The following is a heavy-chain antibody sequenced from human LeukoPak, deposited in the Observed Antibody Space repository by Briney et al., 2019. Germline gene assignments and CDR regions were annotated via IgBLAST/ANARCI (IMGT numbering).Heavy chain of an antibody. V-gene: IGHV3-72*01. CDR3: VRVHNTGWSGNFFDY. CDR1: GFTFSDHY. D-gene: IGHD6-19*01. J-gene: IGHJ4*02. CDR2: TRNKANRYTT. Sequence: PGGSLRLSCAASGFTFSDHYMDWVRQAPGKGLEWVGRTRNKANRYTTEYAASVKGRFTISRDDSKNSLYLQMDSLKTEDTAVYYCVRVHNTGWSGNFFDYWGQGTLVSVSS.